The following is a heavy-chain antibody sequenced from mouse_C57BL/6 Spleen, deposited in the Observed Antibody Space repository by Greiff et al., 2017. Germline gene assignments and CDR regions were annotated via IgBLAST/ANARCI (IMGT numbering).Heavy chain of an antibody. CDR1: GYTFTSYW. Sequence: QVQLQQPGAELVRPGTSVKLSCKASGYTFTSYWMHWVRQRPGQGLEWIGVIDPSDSYTNYNQKFKGKATLTVDPSSSTAYMQLSSLTSEDSAVYYCARRGSYSNYLYYFDYWGQGTTLTVSS. J-gene: IGHJ2*01. V-gene: IGHV1-59*01. CDR3: ARRGSYSNYLYYFDY. D-gene: IGHD2-5*01. CDR2: IDPSDSYT.